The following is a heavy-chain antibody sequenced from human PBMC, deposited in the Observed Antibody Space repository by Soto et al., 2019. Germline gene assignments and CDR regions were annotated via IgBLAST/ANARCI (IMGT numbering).Heavy chain of an antibody. D-gene: IGHD2-2*01. J-gene: IGHJ3*02. Sequence: ASVKVSCKASGYTFTSYYMHWVRQAPGQGLEWMGIINPSGGSTSYAQKFEGRVTMTRDTSTSTVYMELSSLRSEDTAVHYCARSIVVVPAAIPDAFDIWGQGTMVTVSS. CDR3: ARSIVVVPAAIPDAFDI. V-gene: IGHV1-46*01. CDR2: INPSGGST. CDR1: GYTFTSYY.